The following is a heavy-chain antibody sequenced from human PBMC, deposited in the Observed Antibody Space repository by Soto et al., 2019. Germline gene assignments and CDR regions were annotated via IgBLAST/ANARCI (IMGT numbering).Heavy chain of an antibody. CDR3: ARGITIFGVVIKALDY. V-gene: IGHV1-18*04. CDR1: GYTFTSYG. J-gene: IGHJ4*02. Sequence: SVKVSCKASGYTFTSYGISWVREAPVQGLEWMGWISAYNGNTNYAQKLQGRVTMTTDTSTSTAYMELRSLRSDDTAVHYCARGITIFGVVIKALDYWGQGTLVTVSS. CDR2: ISAYNGNT. D-gene: IGHD3-3*01.